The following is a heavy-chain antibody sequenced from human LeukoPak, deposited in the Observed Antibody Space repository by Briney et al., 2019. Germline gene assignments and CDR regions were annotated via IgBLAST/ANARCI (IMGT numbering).Heavy chain of an antibody. CDR1: GFTFSSYE. CDR2: ISSSGSTI. D-gene: IGHD1-26*01. J-gene: IGHJ4*02. CDR3: ARGEWELLLNY. V-gene: IGHV3-48*03. Sequence: GGSLRLSCAASGFTFSSYEMNWVRQAPGKGLEWVSYISSSGSTIYYADSVKGRFTISRDNAKNTLYLQMNSLRAEDTAVYYCARGEWELLLNYWGQGTLVTVSS.